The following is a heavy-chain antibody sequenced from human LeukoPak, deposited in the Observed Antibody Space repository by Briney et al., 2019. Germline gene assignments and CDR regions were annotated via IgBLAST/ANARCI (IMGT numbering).Heavy chain of an antibody. CDR2: IYYSGST. V-gene: IGHV4-59*01. CDR1: GGSISSYY. CDR3: ARDTPGGFQH. J-gene: IGHJ1*01. D-gene: IGHD2-15*01. Sequence: PSETLSLTCTVSGGSISSYYWSWIRQPPGKGLEWIGYIYYSGSTNYNPSLKSRVTISVDTSKNQFSLKLSSVTAADTAVYYCARDTPGGFQHWGQGTLVTVS.